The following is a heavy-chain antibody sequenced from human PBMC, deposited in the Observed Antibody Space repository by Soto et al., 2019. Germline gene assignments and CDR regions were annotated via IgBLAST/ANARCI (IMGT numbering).Heavy chain of an antibody. D-gene: IGHD2-21*01. CDR1: GFTFSDYY. CDR3: ARERVEMANMDAFDI. V-gene: IGHV3-11*06. J-gene: IGHJ3*02. Sequence: GGSLRLSCAASGFTFSDYYMSWIRLAPGKGLEWVSYISSSSSYTNYADSVKGRFTISRDNAKNSLYLQMNSLRAEDTAVYYCARERVEMANMDAFDIWGQGTMVTVSS. CDR2: ISSSSSYT.